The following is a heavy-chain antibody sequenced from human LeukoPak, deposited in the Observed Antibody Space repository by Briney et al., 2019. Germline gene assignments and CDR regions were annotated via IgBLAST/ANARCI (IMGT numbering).Heavy chain of an antibody. D-gene: IGHD3-3*01. J-gene: IGHJ4*02. CDR1: GFTFSSYG. V-gene: IGHV3-30*02. Sequence: GGSVRLSCAASGFTFSSYGMHWVRQAPGKGLEWVAFIRVDGGNKYFADSVKGRFTISRDNSKNTLYLQMNSLRDEDTAVYYCAKDAHYLSRFLECPFDYWGQGTLVTVTS. CDR3: AKDAHYLSRFLECPFDY. CDR2: IRVDGGNK.